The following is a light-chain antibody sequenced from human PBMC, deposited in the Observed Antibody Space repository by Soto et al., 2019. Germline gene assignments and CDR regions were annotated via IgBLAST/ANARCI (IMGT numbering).Light chain of an antibody. V-gene: IGKV3-20*01. Sequence: EIVLTQSPDTLSLSPGERATLSCRASQSVNNNYLAWYQHKPGQPPRLLIYGASSRATGIPDRFSGSGSGTDFTLTISRLEPEDFAVYYCQRYGSSPPLSTTFGQGTKLEI. CDR3: QRYGSSPPLSTT. J-gene: IGKJ2*01. CDR1: QSVNNNY. CDR2: GAS.